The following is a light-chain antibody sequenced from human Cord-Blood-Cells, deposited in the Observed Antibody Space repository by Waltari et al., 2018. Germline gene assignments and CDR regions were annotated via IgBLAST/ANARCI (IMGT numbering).Light chain of an antibody. J-gene: IGKJ2*01. V-gene: IGKV1-5*01. CDR2: DAS. CDR3: QQYNSYSMYT. CDR1: QSISSW. Sequence: DIQMTQSPSTLSASVGDRVTIPCRASQSISSWLAWYPQKPGKDPKLLIYDASSLEIGVPSRFIGSGSGTEFTLTISSLQPDDFATYYCQQYNSYSMYTFGQGTKLEIK.